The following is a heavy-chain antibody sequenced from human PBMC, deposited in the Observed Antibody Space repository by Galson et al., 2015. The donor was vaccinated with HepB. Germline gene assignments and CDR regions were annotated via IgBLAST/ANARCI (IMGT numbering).Heavy chain of an antibody. CDR3: ARGGGITKGRLLPMDV. Sequence: SLRLSCAASGFTFSSYDMHWVRQATGKGLEWVSAIGTAGDTYYPGSVKGRFTISRENAKNSLYLQMNSLRAGDTAVYYCARGGGITKGRLLPMDVWGKGTTVTVSS. CDR2: IGTAGDT. J-gene: IGHJ6*03. V-gene: IGHV3-13*01. D-gene: IGHD2-21*02. CDR1: GFTFSSYD.